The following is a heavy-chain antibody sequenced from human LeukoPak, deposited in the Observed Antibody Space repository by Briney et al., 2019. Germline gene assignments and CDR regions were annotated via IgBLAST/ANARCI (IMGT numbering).Heavy chain of an antibody. J-gene: IGHJ4*02. Sequence: PSETLSLTCTVSGGSISSYYGSWIRQPPGKGLEWIGYIYYSGSTNYNPSLKSRVTISVDTSKNQFSLKLSSVTAADTAVYYCARVYYDSSGYNDYWGQGTLVTVSS. CDR1: GGSISSYY. V-gene: IGHV4-59*01. CDR2: IYYSGST. D-gene: IGHD3-22*01. CDR3: ARVYYDSSGYNDY.